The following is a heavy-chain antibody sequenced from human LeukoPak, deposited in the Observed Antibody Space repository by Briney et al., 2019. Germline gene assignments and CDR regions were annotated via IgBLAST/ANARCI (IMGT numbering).Heavy chain of an antibody. J-gene: IGHJ4*02. CDR1: GFTFSNYE. Sequence: GGSLRLSCAASGFTFSNYEMNWVRQAPGKGLEWVSFISSSGILVYYADSVKGRFTISSDNGKNSLFLQMDSLRVEDTAVYYCAKVSGSGWHFDHWGQGTLVTVSS. CDR3: AKVSGSGWHFDH. CDR2: ISSSGILV. V-gene: IGHV3-48*03. D-gene: IGHD6-19*01.